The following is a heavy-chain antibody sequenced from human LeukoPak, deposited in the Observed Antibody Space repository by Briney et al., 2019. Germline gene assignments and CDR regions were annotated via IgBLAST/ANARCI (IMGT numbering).Heavy chain of an antibody. D-gene: IGHD6-13*01. V-gene: IGHV3-30*18. CDR3: AKGGVSDSGSWYGDYFDY. CDR2: VSYDGSKK. Sequence: PGGSLRLSCAASGFTFSSYGMHWVRQAPGKGLEWVAVVSYDGSKKDYPDSVKGRFTISRDNSKNTLYLQMNSLRAEDTAAYYCAKGGVSDSGSWYGDYFDYWGQGTLVTVSS. CDR1: GFTFSSYG. J-gene: IGHJ4*02.